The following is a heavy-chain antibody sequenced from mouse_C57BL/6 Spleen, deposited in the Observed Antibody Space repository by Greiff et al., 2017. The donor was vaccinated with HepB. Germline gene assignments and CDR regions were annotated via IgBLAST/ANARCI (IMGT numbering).Heavy chain of an antibody. CDR2: IYPGDGDT. V-gene: IGHV1-80*01. CDR1: GYAFSSYW. CDR3: ARDYYGSSYCFDY. Sequence: VQLQQSGAELVKPGASVKISCKASGYAFSSYWMNWVKQRPGKGLEWIGQIYPGDGDTNYNGKFKGKATLTADKSSSTAYMQLSSLTSEDSAVYFCARDYYGSSYCFDYWGQGTTLTVSS. J-gene: IGHJ2*01. D-gene: IGHD1-1*01.